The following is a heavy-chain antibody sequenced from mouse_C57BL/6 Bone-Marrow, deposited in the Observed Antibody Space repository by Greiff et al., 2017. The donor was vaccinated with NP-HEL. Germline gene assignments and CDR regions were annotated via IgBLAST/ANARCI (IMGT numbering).Heavy chain of an antibody. V-gene: IGHV7-3*01. CDR2: IRNKANGYTT. J-gene: IGHJ2*01. CDR1: GFTFTDYY. D-gene: IGHD1-2*01. CDR3: ASLSTAYYFDY. Sequence: EVKLVESGGGLVQPGGSLSLSCAASGFTFTDYYMSWVRQPPGKALEWLGFIRNKANGYTTEYSASVKGRFTISRDNSQSILYLQMNALRAEDSATYYCASLSTAYYFDYWGQGTTLTVSS.